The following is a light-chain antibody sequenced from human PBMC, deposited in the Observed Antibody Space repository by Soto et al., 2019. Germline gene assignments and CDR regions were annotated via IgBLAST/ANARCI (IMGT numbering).Light chain of an antibody. CDR1: SSNIGAGYN. V-gene: IGLV1-40*01. CDR3: QSYDSSLSCYV. Sequence: QSVLTQPPSMSGAPGQRVTISCTGSSSNIGAGYNVHWYQQLPGTAHKLLIYGNSNRPSGVLDRFSGSKSGTSASLAITGLQAEDEADYYCQSYDSSLSCYVFGTGTKLTVL. CDR2: GNS. J-gene: IGLJ1*01.